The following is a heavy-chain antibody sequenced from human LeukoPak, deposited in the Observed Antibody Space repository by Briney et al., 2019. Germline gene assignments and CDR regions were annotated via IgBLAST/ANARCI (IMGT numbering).Heavy chain of an antibody. D-gene: IGHD2-2*01. Sequence: GGSLRLSCAASGFXFSSYGIHWVRQAPGKGLEWVAVIWYDGSNKYYADSVKGRFTISRDNSKNTLYLQMNSLRAEDTAVYYCARDTPLRYCSSTSCYPGMDVWGQGTTVTVSS. CDR2: IWYDGSNK. V-gene: IGHV3-33*01. CDR3: ARDTPLRYCSSTSCYPGMDV. CDR1: GFXFSSYG. J-gene: IGHJ6*02.